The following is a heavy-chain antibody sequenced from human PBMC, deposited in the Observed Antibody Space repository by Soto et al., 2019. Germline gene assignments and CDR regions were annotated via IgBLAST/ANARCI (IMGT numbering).Heavy chain of an antibody. D-gene: IGHD3-22*01. CDR3: AKDIHSRRRYYYDSSGYHGPDY. CDR1: GSIFSSYG. J-gene: IGHJ4*02. V-gene: IGHV3-30*18. CDR2: ISYDGSNK. Sequence: PGGSLRLSCAASGSIFSSYGMHWVRQAPGKGLEWVAVISYDGSNKYYADSVKGRFTIPRDNSKNTLYLQMNSLRAEDTAVYYCAKDIHSRRRYYYDSSGYHGPDYWGQGTLVTVSS.